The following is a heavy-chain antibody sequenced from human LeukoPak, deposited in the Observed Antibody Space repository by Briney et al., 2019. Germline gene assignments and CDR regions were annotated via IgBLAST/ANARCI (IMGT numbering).Heavy chain of an antibody. D-gene: IGHD4-17*01. J-gene: IGHJ4*02. CDR3: ARVSAYGDPEETIDY. Sequence: GGSLRLSCAVSGFTFSSYSMNWVRQAPGKGLEWVSSISSSGSYINYADSVKGRFAISRDNAKNSLYLQMNSLRAEDTAVYYCARVSAYGDPEETIDYWGQGTLVTVSS. V-gene: IGHV3-21*01. CDR1: GFTFSSYS. CDR2: ISSSGSYI.